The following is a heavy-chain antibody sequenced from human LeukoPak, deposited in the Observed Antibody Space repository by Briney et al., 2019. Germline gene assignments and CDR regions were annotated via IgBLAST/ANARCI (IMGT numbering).Heavy chain of an antibody. CDR3: AKAVSAYYYYYMDV. V-gene: IGHV3-23*01. D-gene: IGHD3-3*01. J-gene: IGHJ6*03. CDR1: GFTFSSYA. CDR2: ISDSGGST. Sequence: GGSLRLSCAASGFTFSSYAMSWVRQAPGKGLEWVSAISDSGGSTYYADSVKGRFTISRDNSKNTLYLRMNSLRAEDTAVYCCAKAVSAYYYYYMDVWGKGTTVTISS.